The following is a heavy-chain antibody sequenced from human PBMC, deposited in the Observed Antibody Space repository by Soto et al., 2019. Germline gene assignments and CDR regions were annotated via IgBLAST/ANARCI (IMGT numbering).Heavy chain of an antibody. CDR2: IYYSGST. CDR1: GGSISSGDYY. V-gene: IGHV4-30-4*01. J-gene: IGHJ5*02. D-gene: IGHD3-3*01. CDR3: ARVRHDFWSGYYQNWFDP. Sequence: ASETLSLTCTVSGGSISSGDYYWSWIRQPPGKGLEWIGYIYYSGSTYYNPSLKSRVTISVDTSKNQFSLKLSSVTAADTAVYYCARVRHDFWSGYYQNWFDPWGQGTLVTVSS.